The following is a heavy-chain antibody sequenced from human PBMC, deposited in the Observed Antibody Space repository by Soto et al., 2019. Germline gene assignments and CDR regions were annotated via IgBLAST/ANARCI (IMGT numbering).Heavy chain of an antibody. J-gene: IGHJ4*02. CDR3: ARAIKRWEVNYYFDF. CDR1: GSTFNNFA. Sequence: QVVLLQSGAEVKEPGSSVRVSCQVSGSTFNNFAFSWVRQAPGHGPEWMGGIVVDSNTAEYSQRFQDRVTITAATSTDTLYMELGSLTFEATAVYYCARAIKRWEVNYYFDFWGQGTLVTVSS. V-gene: IGHV1-69*06. CDR2: IVVDSNTA. D-gene: IGHD1-26*01.